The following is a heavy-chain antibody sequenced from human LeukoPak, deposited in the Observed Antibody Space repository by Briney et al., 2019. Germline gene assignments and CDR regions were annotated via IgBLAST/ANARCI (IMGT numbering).Heavy chain of an antibody. V-gene: IGHV3-7*01. Sequence: GGSLRLSCPASGFTFRSYWMTWVRQAPGKGLEWVANIKQDGSEKYYVDSVKGRFTISRDNAKNSLHLQMNSLRAEDTAVYYCARRWYFDLWGRGTLVTVSS. CDR3: ARRWYFDL. CDR2: IKQDGSEK. CDR1: GFTFRSYW. J-gene: IGHJ2*01.